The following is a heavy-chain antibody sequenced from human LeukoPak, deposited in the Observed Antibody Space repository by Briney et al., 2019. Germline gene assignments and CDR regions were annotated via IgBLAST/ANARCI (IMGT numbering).Heavy chain of an antibody. CDR2: ISGSGGST. CDR3: ARGINPNWNDAFDY. J-gene: IGHJ4*02. CDR1: GFTFSSYA. D-gene: IGHD1-1*01. Sequence: PGGSLRLSCAASGFTFSSYAMSWVRQAPGKGLEWVSAISGSGGSTYYADSVKGLFTISRDNSKNTLYLQMNSLRAEDTAVYYCARGINPNWNDAFDYWGQGTLVTVSS. V-gene: IGHV3-23*01.